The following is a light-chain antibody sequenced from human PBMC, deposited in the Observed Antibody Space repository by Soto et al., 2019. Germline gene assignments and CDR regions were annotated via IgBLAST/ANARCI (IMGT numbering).Light chain of an antibody. CDR3: SSYRGTSTPV. V-gene: IGLV2-14*01. J-gene: IGLJ2*01. CDR2: DVT. Sequence: QSALTQPASVSGSPGQSITISCTGTSTDVGAYNYVSWYQQHPGKAPKLVIFDVTNRPSEVSDRFSGSKSGNTASLTISGVQFEDEADYYCSSYRGTSTPVFGGGTKLTVL. CDR1: STDVGAYNY.